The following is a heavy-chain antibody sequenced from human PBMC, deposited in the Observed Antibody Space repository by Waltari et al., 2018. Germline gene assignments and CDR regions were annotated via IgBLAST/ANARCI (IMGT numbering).Heavy chain of an antibody. J-gene: IGHJ6*02. D-gene: IGHD3-10*01. Sequence: QVQLLQSGPEVKMPGASVKVSCKASGYTFSSYGISWVRQAPGQGLEWMGWISDYNDYTHDAQKLRGRVRMTTDTSTRTAYMELRNLKSDDTAVYYCAREGYYHGSGTYAPPAYYGLDVWGQGTTVTVSS. CDR2: ISDYNDYT. V-gene: IGHV1-18*01. CDR3: AREGYYHGSGTYAPPAYYGLDV. CDR1: GYTFSSYG.